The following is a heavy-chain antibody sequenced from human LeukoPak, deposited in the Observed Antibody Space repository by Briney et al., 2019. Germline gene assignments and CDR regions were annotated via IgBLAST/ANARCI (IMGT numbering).Heavy chain of an antibody. V-gene: IGHV3-23*01. CDR2: ISGSGGST. CDR3: AKDPGGSYDFWSGYYYFDY. J-gene: IGHJ4*02. Sequence: PGGSLRLSCAASGFTFSSYAMSWVRQAPGKGLEWVSAISGSGGSTYYADFVKGRFTISRDNSKNTLYLQMDSLRAEDTAVYYCAKDPGGSYDFWSGYYYFDYWGQGTLVTVSS. D-gene: IGHD3-3*01. CDR1: GFTFSSYA.